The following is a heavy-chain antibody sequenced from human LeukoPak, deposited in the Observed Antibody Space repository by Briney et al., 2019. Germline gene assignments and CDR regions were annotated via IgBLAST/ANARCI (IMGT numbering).Heavy chain of an antibody. J-gene: IGHJ4*02. CDR3: VKITSVTGGDC. V-gene: IGHV3-23*01. CDR1: GFTFSTDA. Sequence: GGSLRLSCAASGFTFSTDAMTWVRQAPGQGLQWVSAISGGGGSTYYADSVKGRFTISRDNSKNTLYLQMSSLRAEDTAVYYCVKITSVTGGDCWGQGTRLTVSS. D-gene: IGHD1-1*01. CDR2: ISGGGGST.